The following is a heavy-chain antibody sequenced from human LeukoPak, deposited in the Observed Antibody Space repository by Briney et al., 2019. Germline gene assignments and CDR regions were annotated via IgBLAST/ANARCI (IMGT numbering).Heavy chain of an antibody. V-gene: IGHV1-24*01. Sequence: ASVKVSCKVSGYTLTELSMHWVRQAPGKGLEWMGGFDPEDGETIYAQKFQGRVTMTEDTSTDTAYMELSSLRSEDTAVYYCARVPYSSGWYVYWGQGTLVTVSS. D-gene: IGHD6-19*01. CDR3: ARVPYSSGWYVY. J-gene: IGHJ4*02. CDR2: FDPEDGET. CDR1: GYTLTELS.